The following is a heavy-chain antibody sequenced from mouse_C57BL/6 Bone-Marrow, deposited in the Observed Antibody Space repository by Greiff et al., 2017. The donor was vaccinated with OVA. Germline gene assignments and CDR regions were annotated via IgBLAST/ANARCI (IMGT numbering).Heavy chain of an antibody. CDR2: ISSGGSYT. Sequence: EVHLVESGGDLVKPGGSLKLSCAASGFTFSSYGMSWVRQTPDKRLEWVATISSGGSYTYYPDSVKGRFTISRDNAENTLYLQMSSLKSEDTAMYYCARRGYFDYWGQGTTLTVSS. CDR3: ARRGYFDY. V-gene: IGHV5-6*01. J-gene: IGHJ2*01. CDR1: GFTFSSYG.